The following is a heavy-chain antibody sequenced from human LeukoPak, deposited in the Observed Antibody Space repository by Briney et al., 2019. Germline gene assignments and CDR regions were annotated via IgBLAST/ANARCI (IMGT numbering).Heavy chain of an antibody. D-gene: IGHD3-9*01. CDR1: GFTFSSYA. Sequence: GGSLRLSCAASGFTFSSYAMSWVRQAPGKGLEWVSAISGSGGSTYYADSVKGRFTISRDNSKNTLYLQMNSLRAEDTAVYYCARDDWPFKVPRLPDYWGQGTLVTVSS. CDR2: ISGSGGST. J-gene: IGHJ4*02. V-gene: IGHV3-23*01. CDR3: ARDDWPFKVPRLPDY.